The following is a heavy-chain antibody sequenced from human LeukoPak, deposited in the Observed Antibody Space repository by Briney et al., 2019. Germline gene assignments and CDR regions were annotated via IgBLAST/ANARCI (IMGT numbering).Heavy chain of an antibody. Sequence: SVKVSCKASGGTFSSYAISWVRQAPGQGLEWMGGIIPIFGTANYAQKFQGRVTITADESTSTAHMELSSLRSEDTAVYYCARRSLGGSGSYYNVPYFDYWGQGTLVTVSS. CDR3: ARRSLGGSGSYYNVPYFDY. D-gene: IGHD3-10*01. CDR2: IIPIFGTA. J-gene: IGHJ4*02. V-gene: IGHV1-69*13. CDR1: GGTFSSYA.